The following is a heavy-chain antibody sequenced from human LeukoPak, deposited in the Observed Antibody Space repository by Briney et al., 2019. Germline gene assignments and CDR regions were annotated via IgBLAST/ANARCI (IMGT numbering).Heavy chain of an antibody. CDR2: ISGSGGST. Sequence: GGSLRLSCAASGLTFSSYAMSWVRQAPGKGLEWVSAISGSGGSTYYADSVKGRFTISRDNSKNTLYLQMNSLRAEDTAVYYCAKVTKVVVAATPIDYWGQGTLVTVSS. D-gene: IGHD2-15*01. CDR1: GLTFSSYA. V-gene: IGHV3-23*01. CDR3: AKVTKVVVAATPIDY. J-gene: IGHJ4*02.